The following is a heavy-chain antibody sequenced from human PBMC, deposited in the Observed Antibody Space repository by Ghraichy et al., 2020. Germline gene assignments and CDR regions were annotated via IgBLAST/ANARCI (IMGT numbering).Heavy chain of an antibody. CDR1: GFTLSSYW. CDR2: INQDGSDK. D-gene: IGHD3-22*01. J-gene: IGHJ4*02. Sequence: ETLSLTCAASGFTLSSYWMIWVRQAPGKGLEWVANINQDGSDKYYVDSVKGRFTISRDNAMNSPFLQMNGLRADDTAVYYCARAKTYYYDSSGFGRQFDYWGQGTLVTVSS. CDR3: ARAKTYYYDSSGFGRQFDY. V-gene: IGHV3-7*01.